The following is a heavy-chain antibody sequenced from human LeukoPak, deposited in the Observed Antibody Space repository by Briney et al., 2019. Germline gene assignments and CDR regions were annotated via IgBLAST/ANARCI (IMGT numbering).Heavy chain of an antibody. CDR3: AKTWIQLWDPFDY. V-gene: IGHV3-30*18. D-gene: IGHD5-18*01. J-gene: IGHJ4*02. Sequence: GGSLRLSCAASGFTFGSYGMPWVRQAPGKGLEWVAVISYDGSNKYYADSVKGRFTISRDNSKNTLYLQMNSLRAEDTAVYYCAKTWIQLWDPFDYWGQGTLVTVSS. CDR1: GFTFGSYG. CDR2: ISYDGSNK.